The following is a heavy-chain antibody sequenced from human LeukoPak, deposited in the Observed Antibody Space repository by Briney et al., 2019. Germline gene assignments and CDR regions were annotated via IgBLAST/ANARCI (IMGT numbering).Heavy chain of an antibody. CDR2: IYYSGST. CDR3: ARETKYYDFWSGTRAHAFDI. V-gene: IGHV4-30-4*01. CDR1: GVSFSSGDYY. D-gene: IGHD3-3*01. J-gene: IGHJ3*02. Sequence: SETLSLTCTVSGVSFSSGDYYWSWIRQPLGKGLEWIGYIYYSGSTYYNPSLKSRVTISVDTSKNQFSLKLSSVTAADTAVYYCARETKYYDFWSGTRAHAFDIWGQGTMVTVSS.